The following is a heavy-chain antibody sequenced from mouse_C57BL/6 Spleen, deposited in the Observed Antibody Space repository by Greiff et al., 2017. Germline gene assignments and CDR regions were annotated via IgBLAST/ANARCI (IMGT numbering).Heavy chain of an antibody. CDR1: GYSITSGYY. CDR3: AREEGGYFDY. V-gene: IGHV3-6*01. J-gene: IGHJ2*01. Sequence: EVQLQESGPGLVKPSQSLSLTCSVTGYSITSGYYWNWIRQPPGNKLEWMGYISYGGSNNYNPSLKNRISITRDTSKNQFFLKLNSVTAEDTATYYCAREEGGYFDYWGQGTTLTVSS. D-gene: IGHD1-1*02. CDR2: ISYGGSN.